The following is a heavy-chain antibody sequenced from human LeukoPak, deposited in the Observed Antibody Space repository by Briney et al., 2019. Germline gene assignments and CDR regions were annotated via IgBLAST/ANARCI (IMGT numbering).Heavy chain of an antibody. CDR3: AKWGPYCVGDYCPALDS. CDR1: RFTFSNYW. Sequence: PGGSLRLSCVASRFTFSNYWMSWVRQAPGKGLEWVANINQDGSKKRYADSMKGRFTISRDNAKESLYLQLNSLRAEDTAVYYCAKWGPYCVGDYCPALDSWGPGTLVTVPS. J-gene: IGHJ4*02. V-gene: IGHV3-7*01. D-gene: IGHD2-21*02. CDR2: INQDGSKK.